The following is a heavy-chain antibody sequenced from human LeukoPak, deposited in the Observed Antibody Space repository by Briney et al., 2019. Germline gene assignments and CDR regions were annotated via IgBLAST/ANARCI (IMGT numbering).Heavy chain of an antibody. J-gene: IGHJ4*02. CDR2: IKKDGSEK. CDR3: ARARIIAAAGPTFDY. Sequence: GGSLRFSCAASGFTFSYYWMSWVRQAPGKGLEWVANIKKDGSEKYYVDSVKGRFTISRDNAKNSLYLQMNSLRAEDTAVYYCARARIIAAAGPTFDYWGQGTLVTVSS. V-gene: IGHV3-7*04. CDR1: GFTFSYYW. D-gene: IGHD6-13*01.